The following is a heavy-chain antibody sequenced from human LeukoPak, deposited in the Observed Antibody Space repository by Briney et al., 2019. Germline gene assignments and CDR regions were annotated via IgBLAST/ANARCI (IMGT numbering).Heavy chain of an antibody. D-gene: IGHD6-19*01. CDR1: GFTFTSYA. V-gene: IGHV3-23*01. Sequence: GASVKLSCKASGFTFTSYAMSWVRQAPGQGLEWVSAISASGGSTYYAESLKGRFTISRDNFKNTVYLQMNSLRAEDTAVYYCAKRNAPNAWLGRDAEYFQHWGQGTLVTVSS. CDR3: AKRNAPNAWLGRDAEYFQH. J-gene: IGHJ1*01. CDR2: ISASGGST.